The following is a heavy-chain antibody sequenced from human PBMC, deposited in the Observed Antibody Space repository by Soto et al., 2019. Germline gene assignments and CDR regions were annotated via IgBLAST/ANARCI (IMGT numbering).Heavy chain of an antibody. CDR3: ARERYQVISDGMDV. D-gene: IGHD2-2*01. CDR1: GYTFTGYY. Sequence: GASVKVSCKASGYTFTGYYIHWVREAPGQGLEWMGWINPQTGGTSYAQKLQGRVTLSRDTSINTAYLELSRLTFDDAAVYFCARERYQVISDGMDVWGQGTTVTVSS. V-gene: IGHV1-2*02. CDR2: INPQTGGT. J-gene: IGHJ6*02.